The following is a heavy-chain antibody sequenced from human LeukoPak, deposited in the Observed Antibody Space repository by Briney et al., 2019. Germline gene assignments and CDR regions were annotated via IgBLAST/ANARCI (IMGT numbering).Heavy chain of an antibody. CDR2: INYSGST. CDR1: GGSISTYY. V-gene: IGHV4-59*08. CDR3: ARKGPPYDSSGYYQGYFDY. Sequence: PSETLSLTCTASGGSISTYYWSWIRQPPGKGLEWIGYINYSGSTAYNPSLKSRATISVDTSKNQFSLKLSSVTAADTAVYYCARKGPPYDSSGYYQGYFDYWGQGTLVTVSS. J-gene: IGHJ4*02. D-gene: IGHD3-22*01.